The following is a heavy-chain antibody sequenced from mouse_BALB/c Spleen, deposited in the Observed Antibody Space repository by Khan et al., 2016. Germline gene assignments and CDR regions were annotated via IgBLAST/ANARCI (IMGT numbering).Heavy chain of an antibody. D-gene: IGHD2-14*01. CDR1: GYTFTSYT. J-gene: IGHJ2*01. Sequence: QLQQPGAELARPGASVKMSCKAFGYTFTSYTMHWVKQRPGQGLEWIGYINPSTDYTNYNQKFRDKATLSADKSSSTAYMQLSSLSSEDSAVYYCVRPEGYYRYDEGFDYWGQGTILTVSS. CDR3: VRPEGYYRYDEGFDY. CDR2: INPSTDYT. V-gene: IGHV1-4*01.